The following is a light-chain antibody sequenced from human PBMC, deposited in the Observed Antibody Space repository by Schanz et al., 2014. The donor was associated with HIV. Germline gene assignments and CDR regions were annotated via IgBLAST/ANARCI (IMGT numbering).Light chain of an antibody. V-gene: IGKV3-20*01. CDR2: DAF. CDR3: QQYGSSPPDT. J-gene: IGKJ2*01. CDR1: QSINNN. Sequence: EILMTQSPATLSVSPGERATLSCRASQSINNNLAWYQHKPGQAPRLLIYDAFTRATGVPVRFSGSGSGTDFTLTISRLEPEDFAVYYCQQYGSSPPDTFGQGTKLEIK.